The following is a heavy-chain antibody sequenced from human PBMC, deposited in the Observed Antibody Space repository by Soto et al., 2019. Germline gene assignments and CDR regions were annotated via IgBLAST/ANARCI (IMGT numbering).Heavy chain of an antibody. CDR1: GGSISSGGYS. V-gene: IGHV4-30-2*01. Sequence: QLQLQESGSGLVKPSQTLSLTCAVSGGSISSGGYSWSWIRQPPGKGLEWIGYIYHSGSTYYNPSLKSRVTISVDRSKNQFSLKLSSVTAADTAVYYCARGGRLPAAYYYYYSMDVWGQGTTVTVSS. CDR2: IYHSGST. CDR3: ARGGRLPAAYYYYYSMDV. J-gene: IGHJ6*02. D-gene: IGHD2-2*01.